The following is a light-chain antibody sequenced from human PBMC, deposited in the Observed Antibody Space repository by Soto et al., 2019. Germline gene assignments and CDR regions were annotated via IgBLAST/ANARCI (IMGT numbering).Light chain of an antibody. Sequence: QSALTQPASVSGSPGQSITISCAGTSADIGAFNYVSWYQHHPGKAPKLLIYDVSDRPSGVSTRFSASKSANTASLTTSGLQADDEGDYYCSSYSTTSALVFGGGTKVTVL. CDR3: SSYSTTSALV. V-gene: IGLV2-14*03. CDR2: DVS. J-gene: IGLJ2*01. CDR1: SADIGAFNY.